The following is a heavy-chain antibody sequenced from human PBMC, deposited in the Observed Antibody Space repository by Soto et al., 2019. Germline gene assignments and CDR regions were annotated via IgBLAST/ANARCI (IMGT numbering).Heavy chain of an antibody. CDR2: ISYDGSNK. V-gene: IGHV3-30-3*01. Sequence: QVQLVESGGGVVQPGRSLRLSCAASGFTFSSYAMHWVRQAPGKGLEWVAVISYDGSNKYYADSVKGRFTISRDNSKNTLYLQMNSLRAEDTAVYYCARPVYDAFDSWGQGTMVTVSS. CDR1: GFTFSSYA. D-gene: IGHD1-20*01. CDR3: ARPVYDAFDS. J-gene: IGHJ3*02.